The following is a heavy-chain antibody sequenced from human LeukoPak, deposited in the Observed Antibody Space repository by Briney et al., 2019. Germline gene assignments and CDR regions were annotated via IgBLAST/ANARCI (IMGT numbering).Heavy chain of an antibody. CDR3: AKDNAFDSSGNWFDP. J-gene: IGHJ5*02. CDR1: GFTFSNYA. CDR2: ISGSGGST. D-gene: IGHD3-22*01. Sequence: GGSLRLSCAASGFTFSNYAMNWVRQAPGKGLEWVSAISGSGGSTYYADSVKGRFAISRDNSKNTLYVQMNSLRAEDTAIYYCAKDNAFDSSGNWFDPWGQGTLVTVSS. V-gene: IGHV3-23*01.